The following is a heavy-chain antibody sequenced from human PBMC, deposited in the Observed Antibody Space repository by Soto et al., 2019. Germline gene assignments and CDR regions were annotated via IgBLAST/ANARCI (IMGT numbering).Heavy chain of an antibody. CDR2: IIPIFGTA. D-gene: IGHD3-22*01. Sequence: GASVKVSCKASGGTFSSYAISWVRQAPGQGLEWMGGIIPIFGTANYAQKFQGRVTITADESTSTAYMELSSLRSEDTAVYYCARDPILDSSGNEVDYWGQGTLVTVSS. J-gene: IGHJ4*02. CDR3: ARDPILDSSGNEVDY. CDR1: GGTFSSYA. V-gene: IGHV1-69*13.